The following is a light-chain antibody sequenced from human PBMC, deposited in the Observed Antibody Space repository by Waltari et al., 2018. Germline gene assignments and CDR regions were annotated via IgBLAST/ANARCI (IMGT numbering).Light chain of an antibody. CDR2: EVT. CDR1: SSDAGNYNL. Sequence: QSGLTQPASVSGSPGQSITISCTGTSSDAGNYNLVSWYQQYPGKAPKLMVYEVTKRTSGVSDRFSGSKSGKTASLTIYGLQSEDEADYYCCSYAGLGIYVFGTGTKVTVL. V-gene: IGLV2-23*02. J-gene: IGLJ1*01. CDR3: CSYAGLGIYV.